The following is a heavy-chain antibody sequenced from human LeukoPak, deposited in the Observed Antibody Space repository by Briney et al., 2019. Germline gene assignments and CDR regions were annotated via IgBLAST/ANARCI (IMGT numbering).Heavy chain of an antibody. Sequence: TGESLKISCKGSGYGFTSYWIGWVRQMPGKGLEWMEIIYPGDSDTRYSPSFQGQVTISADKSINTAYLQWISLKASDTAMYYCARRGSSGWAWYFDPWGQGTLVTVSS. CDR2: IYPGDSDT. CDR1: GYGFTSYW. CDR3: ARRGSSGWAWYFDP. V-gene: IGHV5-51*01. D-gene: IGHD6-19*01. J-gene: IGHJ5*02.